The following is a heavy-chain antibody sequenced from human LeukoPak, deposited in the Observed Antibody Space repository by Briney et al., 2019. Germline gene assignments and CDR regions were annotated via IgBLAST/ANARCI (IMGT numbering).Heavy chain of an antibody. CDR1: GYSFTIYW. D-gene: IGHD5-18*01. CDR3: ASNRGYTYGYYFVY. Sequence: GETLKICCMGSGYSFTIYWIGWVRQMPGKGLEWVGIIYPGDSDTRYSPSFQGQVTISADKSIRTAYLQWSSLKASDTAMYYCASNRGYTYGYYFVYWGQGTLVTVSS. CDR2: IYPGDSDT. J-gene: IGHJ4*02. V-gene: IGHV5-51*01.